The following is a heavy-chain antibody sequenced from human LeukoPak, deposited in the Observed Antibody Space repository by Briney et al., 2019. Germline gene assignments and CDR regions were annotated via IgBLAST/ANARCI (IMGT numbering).Heavy chain of an antibody. J-gene: IGHJ6*03. CDR2: ISSSSSYI. Sequence: GGSLRLSCAASGFTVSSYSMNWVRQAPGKGLEWVSFISSSSSYIYYADSVKGRFSISRDNAKNSLYLQMNSLRAEDTAVYYCARGNIVATLRPYYYYMDVWGKGTTVTISS. D-gene: IGHD5-12*01. CDR3: ARGNIVATLRPYYYYMDV. CDR1: GFTVSSYS. V-gene: IGHV3-21*01.